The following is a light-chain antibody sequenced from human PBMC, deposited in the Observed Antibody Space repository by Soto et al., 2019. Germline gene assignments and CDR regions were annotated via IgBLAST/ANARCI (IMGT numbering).Light chain of an antibody. Sequence: EIMLTQSPATLSLSQREIATLSFMASQSISSKLAWYQQKPGQTPSLLIYGTSTRATGIPARFSGSGSGTEFTLTISSLQSEDFAVYYCQQYDNWPLTFGQGTKVDIK. V-gene: IGKV3D-15*01. CDR1: QSISSK. J-gene: IGKJ1*01. CDR2: GTS. CDR3: QQYDNWPLT.